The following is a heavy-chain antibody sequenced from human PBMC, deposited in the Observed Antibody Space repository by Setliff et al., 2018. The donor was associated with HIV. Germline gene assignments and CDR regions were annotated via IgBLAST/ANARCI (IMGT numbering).Heavy chain of an antibody. CDR2: VFYTGTT. CDR3: ARHARYGVFL. J-gene: IGHJ4*02. Sequence: PSETLSLTCSVSGASINSHYWSWVRQPPGKGVEWIGYVFYTGTTTYNTSLKSRVTISVHRSQNQFFLKLKSVTAADTAVYYCARHARYGVFLWGQGSRVTVSS. D-gene: IGHD5-18*01. CDR1: GASINSHY. V-gene: IGHV4-59*08.